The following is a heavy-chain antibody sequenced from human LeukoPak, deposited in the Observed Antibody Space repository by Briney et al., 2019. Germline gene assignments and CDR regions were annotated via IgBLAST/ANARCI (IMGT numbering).Heavy chain of an antibody. J-gene: IGHJ4*02. CDR3: ARVDSPALEWLSWGYFDY. CDR2: IIPIFGTA. V-gene: IGHV1-69*06. CDR1: GGTFSSYA. Sequence: SVKVSCTASGGTFSSYAISWVRQAPGQGLEWMGGIIPIFGTANYAQKFQGRVTITADKSTSTAYMELSSLRSEDTAVYYCARVDSPALEWLSWGYFDYWGQGTLVTVSS. D-gene: IGHD3-3*01.